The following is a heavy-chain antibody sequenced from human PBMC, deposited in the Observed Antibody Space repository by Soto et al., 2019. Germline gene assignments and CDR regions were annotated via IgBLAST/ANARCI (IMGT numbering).Heavy chain of an antibody. CDR1: GFTFISYS. CDR3: ARVMYYYDSSGYPY. J-gene: IGHJ4*02. Sequence: PGGSLRLSCAASGFTFISYSMNWVRQAPGKGLEWVSSISSSSSYIYYADSVKGRFTISRDNAKNSLYLQMNSLRAEDTAVYYCARVMYYYDSSGYPYWGQGTLVTVSS. CDR2: ISSSSSYI. D-gene: IGHD3-22*01. V-gene: IGHV3-21*01.